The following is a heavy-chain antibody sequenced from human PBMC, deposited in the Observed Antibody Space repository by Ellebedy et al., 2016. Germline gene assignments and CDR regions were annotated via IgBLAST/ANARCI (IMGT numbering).Heavy chain of an antibody. CDR2: IHYSGST. V-gene: IGHV4-31*03. J-gene: IGHJ4*02. CDR1: GGSVSSGGYY. D-gene: IGHD3-3*01. Sequence: SETLSLTCTVSGGSVSSGGYYWSWIRQHPGKGLEWIGYIHYSGSTYYNPSLRSRVNISLDTSKNQFSLKLSSVTAADTAVYYCAKEGRFLEWVRIDYWGQGALVTVSS. CDR3: AKEGRFLEWVRIDY.